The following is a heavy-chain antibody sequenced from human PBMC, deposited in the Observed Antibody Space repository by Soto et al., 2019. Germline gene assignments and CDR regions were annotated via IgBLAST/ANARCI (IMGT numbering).Heavy chain of an antibody. CDR3: AKVIRTGPSDVFDY. CDR2: TSGSGGST. J-gene: IGHJ4*02. V-gene: IGHV3-23*01. Sequence: PGGSLRLSCAVSGFTCSSYAMSWVRKTPGKGLEWVSGTSGSGGSTSYADSVKGRFTISRDNSNNTLYLQMNSLRAEDTAVYYCAKVIRTGPSDVFDYWGQGTLVSVSS. CDR1: GFTCSSYA. D-gene: IGHD3-16*02.